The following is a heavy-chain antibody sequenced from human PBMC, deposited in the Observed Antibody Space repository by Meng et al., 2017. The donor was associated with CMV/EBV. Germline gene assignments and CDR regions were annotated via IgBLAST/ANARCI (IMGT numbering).Heavy chain of an antibody. CDR1: GGSISSYY. Sequence: QSQESGPGLVKPSETLSLTCTVSGGSISSYYWSWIRQPAGKGLEWIGRIYTSGSTNYNPSLKSRVTMSVDTSKNQFSLKLSSVTAADTAVYYCARDLMNCSSTSCANWFDPWGQGTLVTVSS. CDR3: ARDLMNCSSTSCANWFDP. V-gene: IGHV4-4*07. J-gene: IGHJ5*02. D-gene: IGHD2-2*01. CDR2: IYTSGST.